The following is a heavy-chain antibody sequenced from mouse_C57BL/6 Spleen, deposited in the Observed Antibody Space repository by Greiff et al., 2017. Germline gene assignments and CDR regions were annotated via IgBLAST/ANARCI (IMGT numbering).Heavy chain of an antibody. CDR3: ARSGYYGSSWCAY. CDR1: GYTFTSYW. D-gene: IGHD1-1*01. CDR2: IDPSDSYT. Sequence: VQLQQSGAELVMPGASVKLSCKASGYTFTSYWMHWVKQRPGQGLEWIGEIDPSDSYTNYNQKFKGKSTLTVDKSSSTAYMQLSSLTSEDSAVXYCARSGYYGSSWCAYWGQGTLVTVSA. J-gene: IGHJ3*01. V-gene: IGHV1-69*01.